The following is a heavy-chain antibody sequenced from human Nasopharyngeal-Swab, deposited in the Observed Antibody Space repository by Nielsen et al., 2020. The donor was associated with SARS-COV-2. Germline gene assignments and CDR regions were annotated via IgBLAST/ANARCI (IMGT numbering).Heavy chain of an antibody. CDR1: GYTFTGYY. J-gene: IGHJ4*02. V-gene: IGHV1-46*04. Sequence: ASVKVSCRASGYTFTGYYMHWVRQAPGQGLEWMGIINPSGGSTSYAQKLQGRVTMTRDTSTSTVYMELSSLRSEDTAVYYCAARGSCSSTSCYADYWGQGTQVTVSS. D-gene: IGHD2-2*01. CDR2: INPSGGST. CDR3: AARGSCSSTSCYADY.